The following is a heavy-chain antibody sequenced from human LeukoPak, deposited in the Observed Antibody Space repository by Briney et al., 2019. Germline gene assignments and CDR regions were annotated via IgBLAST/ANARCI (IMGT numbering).Heavy chain of an antibody. J-gene: IGHJ4*02. Sequence: SETLSLTCTVSGYSIRSGYYWGWIRQPPGKGLEWIGSIYQSGSTYYNPSLKSRVSISVDTSKNQFSLKLSSVTAADTAVYYCASQVSYSSSSPPDYWGQGTLVTVSS. CDR2: IYQSGST. V-gene: IGHV4-38-2*02. D-gene: IGHD6-6*01. CDR3: ASQVSYSSSSPPDY. CDR1: GYSIRSGYY.